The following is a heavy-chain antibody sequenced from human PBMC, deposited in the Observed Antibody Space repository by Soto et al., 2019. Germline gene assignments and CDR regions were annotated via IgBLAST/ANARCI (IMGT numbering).Heavy chain of an antibody. J-gene: IGHJ4*02. CDR3: ARDPWAEDY. V-gene: IGHV3-66*01. CDR1: GFTVSTEY. Sequence: EGSLILSCAASGFTVSTEYMSWVRQAPGKGLEWVSVIYSGGSTFYADSVRGRFTISRDNSKNTVNLQMNSLRAEDTAVYYCARDPWAEDYWGQGTLVTVSS. CDR2: IYSGGST. D-gene: IGHD3-16*01.